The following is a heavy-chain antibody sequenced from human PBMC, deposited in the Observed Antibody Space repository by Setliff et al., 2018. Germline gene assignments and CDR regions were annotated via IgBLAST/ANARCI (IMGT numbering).Heavy chain of an antibody. CDR3: ARGGMAAAGRKGVFEH. CDR1: GSTFTDSI. V-gene: IGHV1-46*01. D-gene: IGHD6-13*01. CDR2: INPGGGSA. J-gene: IGHJ4*02. Sequence: ASVKVSCKASGSTFTDSIVNWVRQAPGQGLEWMGIINPGGGSASYAQKFQGRVTMTSDTSTSTVYMEVNSVTSDDTAMYFCARGGMAAAGRKGVFEHWGQGTLVTVSS.